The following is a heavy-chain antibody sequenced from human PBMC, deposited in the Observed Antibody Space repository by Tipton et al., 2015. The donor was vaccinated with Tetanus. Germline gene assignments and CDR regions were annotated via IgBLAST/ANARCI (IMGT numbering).Heavy chain of an antibody. CDR2: INPNSGGT. J-gene: IGHJ4*02. CDR3: ARATANSAFDF. V-gene: IGHV1-2*06. Sequence: QLVQSGAEVRKPGASVKVSCKASGYTFTGNYIHWVRQVPGQRLEWMARINPNSGGTDFARKFQGRVTVTRDTSISTAYMELSGLRSDDTAVYFCARATANSAFDFWGQGTRVIVSS. CDR1: GYTFTGNY. D-gene: IGHD2-21*02.